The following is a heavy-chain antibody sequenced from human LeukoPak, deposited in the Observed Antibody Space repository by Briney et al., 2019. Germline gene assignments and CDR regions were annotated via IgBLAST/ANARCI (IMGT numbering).Heavy chain of an antibody. D-gene: IGHD4-17*01. J-gene: IGHJ3*02. CDR2: ISAYNGNT. V-gene: IGHV1-18*01. CDR1: GYTFTSYG. Sequence: ASVKVSCKASGYTFTSYGIGWVRQAPGQGLEWMGWISAYNGNTNYAQKLQGRVTMTTDTSTSTAYMELRSLTSDDTAVYYCARLHPGDYAILPAFDIWGQGTMVTVSS. CDR3: ARLHPGDYAILPAFDI.